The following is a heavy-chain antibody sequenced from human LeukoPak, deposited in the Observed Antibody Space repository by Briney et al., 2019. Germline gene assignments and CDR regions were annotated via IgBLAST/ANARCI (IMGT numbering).Heavy chain of an antibody. J-gene: IGHJ2*01. D-gene: IGHD3-10*01. CDR3: ARGRRVRGVIIATRHWYFDL. V-gene: IGHV4-34*01. CDR1: GGSFSGYY. CDR2: INHSRST. Sequence: SETLSLTCAVYGGSFSGYYWSWIRQPPGKGLEWIGEINHSRSTNYNPSLKSRVTISVDTSKNQFSLKLSSVTAADTAVYYCARGRRVRGVIIATRHWYFDLWGRGTLVTVSS.